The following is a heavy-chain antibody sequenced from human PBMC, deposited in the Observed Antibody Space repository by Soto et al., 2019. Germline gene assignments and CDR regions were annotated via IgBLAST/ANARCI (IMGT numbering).Heavy chain of an antibody. V-gene: IGHV3-23*01. D-gene: IGHD2-8*01. CDR3: AKVGGYCTNGVCYPGTRYYYYGMDV. J-gene: IGHJ6*02. Sequence: EVQLLESGGGLVQPGGSLRLSCAASGFTFSSYAMSWVRQAPGKGLEWVSAISGSGGSTYYADSVKGRFTISRDNSKNTLYLQMNSLRAEDTAVYYCAKVGGYCTNGVCYPGTRYYYYGMDVWGQGTTVTASS. CDR1: GFTFSSYA. CDR2: ISGSGGST.